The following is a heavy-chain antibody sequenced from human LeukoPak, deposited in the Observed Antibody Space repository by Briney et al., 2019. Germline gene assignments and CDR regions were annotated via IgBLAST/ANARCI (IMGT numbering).Heavy chain of an antibody. J-gene: IGHJ4*02. CDR3: AKDAIVVVTALYYFDY. CDR1: GFTFSSYA. V-gene: IGHV3-23*01. CDR2: ISGSGGST. D-gene: IGHD2-21*02. Sequence: PGGSLRLSXAASGFTFSSYAMSWVRQAPGKGLEWVSAISGSGGSTYYADSVNGRFTISRDNSKNTLYLQMNSLRAEDTAVYYCAKDAIVVVTALYYFDYWGQGTLVTVSS.